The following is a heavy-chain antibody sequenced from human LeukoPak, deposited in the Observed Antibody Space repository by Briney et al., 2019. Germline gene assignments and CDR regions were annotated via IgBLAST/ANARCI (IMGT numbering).Heavy chain of an antibody. CDR1: GYTFTGYY. Sequence: ASVKVSCKASGYTFTGYYMHWVRQAPGQGLEWMGWINPNSGGTNYAQKFQGRVTMTRDTSISTAYMELSRLRSDDTAVYYCARAYYYDSSGYRPIYYYYYMDVWGKGTTVTISS. V-gene: IGHV1-2*02. J-gene: IGHJ6*03. CDR2: INPNSGGT. D-gene: IGHD3-22*01. CDR3: ARAYYYDSSGYRPIYYYYYMDV.